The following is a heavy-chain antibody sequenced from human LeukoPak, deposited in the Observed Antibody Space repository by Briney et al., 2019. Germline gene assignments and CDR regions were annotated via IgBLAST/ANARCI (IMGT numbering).Heavy chain of an antibody. CDR2: ISSTSDYM. J-gene: IGHJ4*02. D-gene: IGHD6-13*01. CDR1: GFTFSNYW. Sequence: GGSLRLSCAASGFTFSNYWMHWVRQAPGKGLEWVSSISSTSDYMYYADSVKGPFTISRDNAKDSLYLQMNSLRAEDTAVYYCATFYGGSWNYFVHWGQGTLVSVSS. CDR3: ATFYGGSWNYFVH. V-gene: IGHV3-21*01.